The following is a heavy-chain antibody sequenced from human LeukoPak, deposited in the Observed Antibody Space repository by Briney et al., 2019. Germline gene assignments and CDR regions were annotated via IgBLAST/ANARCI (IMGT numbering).Heavy chain of an antibody. CDR1: GSTFSSYG. CDR2: ISYDGSNK. Sequence: GRSLRLSCAASGSTFSSYGMHWVRQAPGKGLEWVAVISYDGSNKYYADSVKGRFTISRDNSKNTLYLQMNSLRAEDTAVYYCAKCPIPSSGWYYFDYWGQGTLVTVSS. D-gene: IGHD6-19*01. V-gene: IGHV3-30*18. CDR3: AKCPIPSSGWYYFDY. J-gene: IGHJ4*02.